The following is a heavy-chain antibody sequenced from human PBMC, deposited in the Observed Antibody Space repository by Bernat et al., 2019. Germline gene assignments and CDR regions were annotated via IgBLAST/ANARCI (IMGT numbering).Heavy chain of an antibody. CDR3: AKDAHGEQRLGLKRSRLDY. CDR2: ISGSGGSN. V-gene: IGHV3-23*01. J-gene: IGHJ4*02. Sequence: EVQLLESGGGLVQPGGSLRLSCAASGFTFSSYAMSWVRQAPGKGLAWVSAISGSGGSNNYGDSGKDRFTISREKCKNTMYLRMDSVRAEDTAVYYCAKDAHGEQRLGLKRSRLDYWGQGTLVTVSS. CDR1: GFTFSSYA. D-gene: IGHD6-25*01.